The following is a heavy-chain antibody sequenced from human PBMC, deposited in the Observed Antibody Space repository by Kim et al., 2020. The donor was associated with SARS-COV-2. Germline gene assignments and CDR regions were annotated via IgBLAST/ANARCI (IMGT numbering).Heavy chain of an antibody. V-gene: IGHV3-21*01. CDR1: GFTFSSYS. CDR2: ISSSSSYI. Sequence: GGSLRLSCAASGFTFSSYSMNWVRQAPGKGLEWVSSISSSSSYIYYADSVKGRFTISRDNAKNSLYLQMNSLRAEDTAVYYCARVHVGYSYVRSAFDIWGQGTMVTVSS. CDR3: ARVHVGYSYVRSAFDI. D-gene: IGHD5-18*01. J-gene: IGHJ3*02.